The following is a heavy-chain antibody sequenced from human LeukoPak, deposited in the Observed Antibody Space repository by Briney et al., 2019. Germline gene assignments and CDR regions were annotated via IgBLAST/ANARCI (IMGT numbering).Heavy chain of an antibody. D-gene: IGHD5-18*01. CDR2: IHPHSGGT. CDR1: GYSFTAYS. Sequence: GASVKVSCKASGYSFTAYSIVWVRQAPGQGLGWMGWIHPHSGGTAYGKTFQGRVTLTRDTSISTAYMELNSLASDDAAIYYCARLGTGYSLSYWGQGTLVTVSS. J-gene: IGHJ4*02. CDR3: ARLGTGYSLSY. V-gene: IGHV1-2*02.